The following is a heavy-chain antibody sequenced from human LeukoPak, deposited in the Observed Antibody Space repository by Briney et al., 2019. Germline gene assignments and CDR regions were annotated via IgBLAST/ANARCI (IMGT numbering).Heavy chain of an antibody. Sequence: GGSLRLSCAVSGITFSSYSMNWVRQAPGKGLEWVSSISSSSSYIYYADSVKGRFTISRDNAKNSLYLQMNSLRAEDTAVYYCARGIVGATGWNYWGQGTLVTVSS. D-gene: IGHD1-26*01. CDR2: ISSSSSYI. CDR3: ARGIVGATGWNY. J-gene: IGHJ4*02. V-gene: IGHV3-21*01. CDR1: GITFSSYS.